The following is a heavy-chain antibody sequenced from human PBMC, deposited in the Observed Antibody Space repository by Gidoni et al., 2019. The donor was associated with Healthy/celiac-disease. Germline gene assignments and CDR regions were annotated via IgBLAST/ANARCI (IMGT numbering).Heavy chain of an antibody. D-gene: IGHD3-22*01. CDR2: IRWNSGSI. CDR1: GFPFDYYP. J-gene: IGHJ3*02. V-gene: IGHV3-9*01. CDR3: AKDIYPYYYDSSGYYYAGGGAFDI. Sequence: EVQLVESGGGLVQPGRSLRLSCAASGFPFDYYPMHWVRQAPGKGLEWVSGIRWNSGSIGYADSGKGRFTISRDNAKNSRYLQMNSLRAEDTALYYCAKDIYPYYYDSSGYYYAGGGAFDIWGQGTMVTVSS.